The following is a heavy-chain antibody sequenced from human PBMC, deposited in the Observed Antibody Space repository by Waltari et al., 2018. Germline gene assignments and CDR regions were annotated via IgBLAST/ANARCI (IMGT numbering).Heavy chain of an antibody. Sequence: EVQLVESGGGLVKPGGSLRLSCAASGFTFSSYSMNWVRQAPGKGLEWVSSISNISPYIYYADSVKGRFTISRDNAKNSLYLQMNSLRAEDTAVNYCAREGPGWNPHLFDYWGQGTLVTVSS. V-gene: IGHV3-21*01. D-gene: IGHD1-1*01. CDR3: AREGPGWNPHLFDY. CDR2: ISNISPYI. CDR1: GFTFSSYS. J-gene: IGHJ4*02.